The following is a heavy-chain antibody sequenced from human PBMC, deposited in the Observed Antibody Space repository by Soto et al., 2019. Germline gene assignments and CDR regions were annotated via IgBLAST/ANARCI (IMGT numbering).Heavy chain of an antibody. V-gene: IGHV3-72*01. CDR1: GFTFSDHY. D-gene: IGHD2-21*01. J-gene: IGHJ3*02. Sequence: EVQLVESGGGLVQPGGSLRLSCAVSGFTFSDHYMDWVRQAPGKGLEWVGRTRNKANSYTTEYAASVKGRFADSRIESENSLYLHMNSLKTEDTAVYYCARVAVASYAYDIWGQGTMVTVSS. CDR2: TRNKANSYTT. CDR3: ARVAVASYAYDI.